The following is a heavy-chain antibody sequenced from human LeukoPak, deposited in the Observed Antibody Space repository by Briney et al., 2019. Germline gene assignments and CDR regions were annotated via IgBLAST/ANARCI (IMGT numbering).Heavy chain of an antibody. V-gene: IGHV1-2*02. D-gene: IGHD6-13*01. Sequence: GASVKVSCKASGYTFTGYYMHWVRQAPGQGLEWMGWINPNSGGTNYAQKFQGRVTMTRDTSISTAYMELSRLRSDDTAVYYCATIQRDPPGIAAHDAFDIWGQGTMVTVSS. CDR3: ATIQRDPPGIAAHDAFDI. J-gene: IGHJ3*02. CDR1: GYTFTGYY. CDR2: INPNSGGT.